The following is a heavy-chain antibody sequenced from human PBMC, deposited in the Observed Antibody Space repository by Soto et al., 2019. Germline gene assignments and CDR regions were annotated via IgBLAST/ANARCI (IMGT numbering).Heavy chain of an antibody. D-gene: IGHD7-27*01. J-gene: IGHJ4*02. CDR2: FSATSENT. CDR3: AKARVQHWVRLPFDY. CDR1: GFFFSSYT. V-gene: IGHV3-23*01. Sequence: EVQLLESGGGLVQPGGSLRLSCVGSGFFFSSYTMTWVRQAPGKGLEWVSSFSATSENTYYADSVRGRITISRDNSKNTLFLQMNSLTAEDTAMYYCAKARVQHWVRLPFDYWGQGILVIVSS.